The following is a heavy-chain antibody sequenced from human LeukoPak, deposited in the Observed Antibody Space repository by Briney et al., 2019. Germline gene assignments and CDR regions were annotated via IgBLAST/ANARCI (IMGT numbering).Heavy chain of an antibody. D-gene: IGHD2-21*02. CDR2: LNDGGTYV. CDR1: GFTFISHW. CDR3: VRGSSDWAGTDY. V-gene: IGHV3-74*01. J-gene: IGHJ4*02. Sequence: PGGSLRLSSVVSGFTFISHWMHWVRQAPGKGLVWVSRLNDGGTYVDYADSVRGRFTISRDNAKNMLHLQMNSLRVEDTAVYYCVRGSSDWAGTDYWGQGTLVTVSS.